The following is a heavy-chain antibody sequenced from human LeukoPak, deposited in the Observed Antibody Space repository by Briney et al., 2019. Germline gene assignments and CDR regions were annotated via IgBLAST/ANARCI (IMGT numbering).Heavy chain of an antibody. V-gene: IGHV3-48*04. CDR1: GFTFSTYS. D-gene: IGHD3-10*01. J-gene: IGHJ3*02. CDR3: AREGRYYGSGSHRDGFDI. Sequence: PGGSLRLSCAASGFTFSTYSMNWVRQAPGKGLELVSYISSSGSPIYYADSVKGRFTISRDNAKNSLYLQMNSLTAEDTAVYYCAREGRYYGSGSHRDGFDIWGQGTMVTVSS. CDR2: ISSSGSPI.